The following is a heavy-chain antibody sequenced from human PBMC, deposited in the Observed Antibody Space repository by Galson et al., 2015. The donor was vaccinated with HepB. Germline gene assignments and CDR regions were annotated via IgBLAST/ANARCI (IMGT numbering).Heavy chain of an antibody. V-gene: IGHV3-30-3*01. Sequence: SLRLSCAASGFTFSSYAMHWVRQAPGKGLEWVAVISYDGSNKYYADSVKGRFTISRDNSKNTLYLQMNSLRAEDTAVYYCARVRRVLLDAFDIWGQGTMVTVSS. D-gene: IGHD3-10*01. CDR1: GFTFSSYA. J-gene: IGHJ3*02. CDR3: ARVRRVLLDAFDI. CDR2: ISYDGSNK.